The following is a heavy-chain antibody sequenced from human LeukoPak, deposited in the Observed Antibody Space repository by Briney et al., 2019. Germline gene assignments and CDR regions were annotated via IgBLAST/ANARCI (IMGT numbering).Heavy chain of an antibody. CDR2: IVPIFGTA. CDR1: GGTFSSYA. D-gene: IGHD2-2*01. J-gene: IGHJ5*02. CDR3: ARAGIVVVPAAISEVGLWFDP. Sequence: SVKVSCKASGGTFSSYAISWVRQAPGQGLEWMGGIVPIFGTANYAQKFQGRVTMTTDTSTSTAYMELRSLRSDDTAVYYCARAGIVVVPAAISEVGLWFDPWGQGTLVTVSS. V-gene: IGHV1-69*05.